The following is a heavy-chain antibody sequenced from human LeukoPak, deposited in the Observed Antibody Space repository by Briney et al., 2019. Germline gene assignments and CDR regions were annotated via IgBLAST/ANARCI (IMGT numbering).Heavy chain of an antibody. CDR1: GFTVSSNY. J-gene: IGHJ6*03. D-gene: IGHD1-7*01. CDR2: IYSGGST. CDR3: AKRGDNWNYRPLVNYYYYMDV. Sequence: TGGSLRLSCAASGFTVSSNYMSWVRQAPGKGLEWVSVIYSGGSTYYADSVKGRFTISRDNSKNTLYLQMNSLRAEDTAVYYCAKRGDNWNYRPLVNYYYYMDVWGKGTTVTVSS. V-gene: IGHV3-53*01.